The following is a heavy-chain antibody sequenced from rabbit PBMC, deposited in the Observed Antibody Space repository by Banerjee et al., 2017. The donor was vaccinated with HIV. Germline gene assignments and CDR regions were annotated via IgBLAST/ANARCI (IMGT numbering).Heavy chain of an antibody. D-gene: IGHD4-1*01. Sequence: QSLEESGGGLVKPGASLTLTCKASGFSLNSDYVMCWVRQAPGKGLEWIGCINTSTGTTVYATWAKGRFTISRTSSPSVTLQVTSLTVADTATYFCARDLTDVIGWNFGWWGQGTLVTVS. CDR2: INTSTGTT. V-gene: IGHV1S40*01. CDR3: ARDLTDVIGWNFGW. J-gene: IGHJ3*01. CDR1: GFSLNSDYV.